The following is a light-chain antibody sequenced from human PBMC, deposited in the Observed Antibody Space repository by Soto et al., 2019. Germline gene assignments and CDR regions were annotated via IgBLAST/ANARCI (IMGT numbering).Light chain of an antibody. CDR3: LQHNCYQYT. Sequence: DIPMTQSPSAMSASVGDRVTITCRASQVISNYLAWFQQRPGKDPKRLIYAASSLQCGVPSRFSGSGSGTEFTLTISSLQPEDFATYYCLQHNCYQYTFGQGTKLEI. CDR1: QVISNY. CDR2: AAS. J-gene: IGKJ2*01. V-gene: IGKV1-17*03.